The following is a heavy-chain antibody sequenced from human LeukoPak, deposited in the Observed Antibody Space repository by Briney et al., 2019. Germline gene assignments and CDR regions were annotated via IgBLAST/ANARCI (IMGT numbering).Heavy chain of an antibody. D-gene: IGHD3-22*01. CDR3: ARETYYYDSSGPTPAFDI. Sequence: GGSLRLSCAASGFTSSDYYMSWIRQAPGKGLEWVSYISSSGSTIYYADSVKGRFTISRDNAKNSLYLQMNSLRAEDTAVYYCARETYYYDSSGPTPAFDIWGQGTMVTVSS. V-gene: IGHV3-11*01. CDR2: ISSSGSTI. J-gene: IGHJ3*02. CDR1: GFTSSDYY.